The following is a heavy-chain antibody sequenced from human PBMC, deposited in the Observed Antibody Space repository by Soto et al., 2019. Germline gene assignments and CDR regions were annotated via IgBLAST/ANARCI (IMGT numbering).Heavy chain of an antibody. J-gene: IGHJ4*02. D-gene: IGHD5-18*01. Sequence: QVQLVQSGAEVKKPGASVKVSCKASGYTFTSYYMHWVRQAPGQGLEWMGIINPGGGSTSYAQKFEGRGTMTRDTSTSTGYMEMSSLRSEDTAVYYCASRDGYHGFDYWGQGTLVTVSS. V-gene: IGHV1-46*01. CDR3: ASRDGYHGFDY. CDR1: GYTFTSYY. CDR2: INPGGGST.